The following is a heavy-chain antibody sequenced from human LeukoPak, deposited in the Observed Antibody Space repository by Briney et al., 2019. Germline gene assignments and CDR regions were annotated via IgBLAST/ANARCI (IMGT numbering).Heavy chain of an antibody. CDR1: GYTFTGYF. Sequence: ASVKVSCKASGYTFTGYFIHWVRQAPGQGLEWMGWINCNRGDTKYAEEFQGRVTMSRDTSTSTVYMDLSGLTSDDTALYFCARDSLAESTWALDSWGQGTLVTVSS. V-gene: IGHV1-2*02. CDR2: INCNRGDT. CDR3: ARDSLAESTWALDS. J-gene: IGHJ4*02. D-gene: IGHD3-16*01.